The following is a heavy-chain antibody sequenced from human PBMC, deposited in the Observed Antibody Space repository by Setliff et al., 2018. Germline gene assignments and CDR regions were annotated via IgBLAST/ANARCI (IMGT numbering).Heavy chain of an antibody. J-gene: IGHJ5*02. Sequence: PSETLSLTCTVSGGSISSYYWGWIRQPPGKGLEWIGEINHTGSTNNSPSLKSRVTITIDTSKNQFSLKLTSVTAADTAVYYCARHGLHCTNGICPPPFDPWGQGTLVTVSS. CDR1: GGSISSYY. D-gene: IGHD2-8*01. V-gene: IGHV4-34*01. CDR2: INHTGST. CDR3: ARHGLHCTNGICPPPFDP.